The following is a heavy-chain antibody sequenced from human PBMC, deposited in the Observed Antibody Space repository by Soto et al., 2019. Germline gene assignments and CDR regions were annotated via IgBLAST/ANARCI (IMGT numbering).Heavy chain of an antibody. D-gene: IGHD3-10*01. CDR3: AKGRVTIVKSSAFDI. CDR1: GFTFSSYG. CDR2: ISYDGSYE. V-gene: IGHV3-30*18. J-gene: IGHJ3*02. Sequence: QVQLVESGGGVVQPGRSLRLSCAASGFTFSSYGMHWVRQAPGKGLERVAVISYDGSYEYYADSVKGRFTISRDNSKNTLYLQMNSLRAEDTAVYYCAKGRVTIVKSSAFDILGQGTMVTVSS.